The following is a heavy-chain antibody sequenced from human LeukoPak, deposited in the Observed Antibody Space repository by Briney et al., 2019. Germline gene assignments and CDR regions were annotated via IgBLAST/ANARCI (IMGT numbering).Heavy chain of an antibody. V-gene: IGHV4-34*01. CDR3: ARDMGMEDWFDP. CDR2: INHSGST. CDR1: GGSFSGYY. D-gene: IGHD7-27*01. Sequence: SETLSLTCAVYGGSFSGYYWSWIRQPPGKGLEWIGEINHSGSTNYNPSLKSRVTISVDTSKNQFSLKLSSVTAADTAVYYCARDMGMEDWFDPWGQGTLVTVSS. J-gene: IGHJ5*02.